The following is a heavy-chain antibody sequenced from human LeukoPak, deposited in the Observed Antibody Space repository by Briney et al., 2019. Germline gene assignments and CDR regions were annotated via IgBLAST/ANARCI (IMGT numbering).Heavy chain of an antibody. CDR3: ARDGTPSQCQLLVYYYYYMDV. V-gene: IGHV3-11*01. D-gene: IGHD2-2*01. CDR1: GFTFSDYY. CDR2: ISSSGSTI. Sequence: PGGSLRLSCAASGFTFSDYYMSWIRQAPGKGLEWVSYISSSGSTIYYADSVKGRFTISRDNAKNSLYLQMNSLRAEDTAVYYCARDGTPSQCQLLVYYYYYMDVWGKGTTVTVSS. J-gene: IGHJ6*03.